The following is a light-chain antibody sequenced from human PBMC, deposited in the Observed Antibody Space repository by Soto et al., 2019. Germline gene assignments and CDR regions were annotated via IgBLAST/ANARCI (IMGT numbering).Light chain of an antibody. Sequence: EIVMTQSPATLSVSPGERVTLSCRASQSVSTGLAWYQHKPGQSPRLLISGATTGATGIPPRFSASGSGTDFTLTVNSLQSEDIAVYYCQQYHNWPVTFGGGTKV. J-gene: IGKJ4*01. V-gene: IGKV3-15*01. CDR3: QQYHNWPVT. CDR1: QSVSTG. CDR2: GAT.